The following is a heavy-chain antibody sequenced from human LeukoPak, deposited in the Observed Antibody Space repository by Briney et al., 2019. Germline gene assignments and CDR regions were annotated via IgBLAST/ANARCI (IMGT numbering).Heavy chain of an antibody. D-gene: IGHD4-23*01. CDR2: IAGDGSST. CDR1: GFTFSSYW. Sequence: GGSLRLSCAASGFTFSSYWMNWVRQAPGKGLVWVSRIAGDGSSTTYADSVKGRFSISRDNAKNTLYLQMNSLRVEDTAVYYCARGRPHGNDYWGQGTLVTVSS. J-gene: IGHJ4*02. CDR3: ARGRPHGNDY. V-gene: IGHV3-74*01.